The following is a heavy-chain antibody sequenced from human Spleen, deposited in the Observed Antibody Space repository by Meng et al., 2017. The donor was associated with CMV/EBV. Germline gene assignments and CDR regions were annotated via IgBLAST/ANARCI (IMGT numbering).Heavy chain of an antibody. V-gene: IGHV4-39*07. CDR2: IYYNGNT. CDR1: GGSISSSSNY. CDR3: ARRGLAARGANFDY. Sequence: SETLSLTCTVSGGSISSSSNYWGWIRQPPGRGLEWVGTIYYNGNTYYNPSLKSRLSMSLETSKNQFSLNLNSVTAADTAVYYCARRGLAARGANFDYWGQGTLVTVSS. D-gene: IGHD6-6*01. J-gene: IGHJ4*02.